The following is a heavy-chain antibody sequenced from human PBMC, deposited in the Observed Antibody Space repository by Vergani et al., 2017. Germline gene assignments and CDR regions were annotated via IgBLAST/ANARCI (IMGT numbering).Heavy chain of an antibody. V-gene: IGHV3-30-3*01. CDR1: GFTFSSYA. Sequence: QVQLVESGGGVVPPGRSLRLSCAASGFTFSSYAMHWVRQAPGKGWEWVAVISYDGSNKYYADSVKGRFTISRDKSKNTLYLQMNSLIAEDTAVYYCARADHVVVVSTAFDIWGQGTMVTVSS. CDR2: ISYDGSNK. CDR3: ARADHVVVVSTAFDI. D-gene: IGHD2-15*01. J-gene: IGHJ3*02.